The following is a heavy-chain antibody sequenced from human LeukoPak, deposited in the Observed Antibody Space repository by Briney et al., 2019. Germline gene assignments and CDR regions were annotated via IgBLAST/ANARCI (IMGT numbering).Heavy chain of an antibody. V-gene: IGHV4-34*01. D-gene: IGHD6-19*01. CDR3: ASSYSSGWYGDAFDI. CDR1: GGSFSGYY. CDR2: INHSGST. Sequence: SETLSLTCAVYGGSFSGYYWSWIRQPPGKGLEWIGEINHSGSTNYNPSLKSRVTISVDTSKNQFSLKLSSVTAADTAVYYCASSYSSGWYGDAFDIWGQGTMVTVSS. J-gene: IGHJ3*02.